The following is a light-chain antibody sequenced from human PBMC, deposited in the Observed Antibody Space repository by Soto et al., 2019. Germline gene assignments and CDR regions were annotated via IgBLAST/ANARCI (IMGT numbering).Light chain of an antibody. CDR2: AAS. J-gene: IGKJ4*01. Sequence: IQLTQSPSSLSASVGDRVTITCRASQGISSFLSWYQQKPGKAPKLLIYAASTLQSGVPSRFSGSGSGTDFTLTSSSLQPEDVATYYCQQLNGSPLFGGGTKVEIK. V-gene: IGKV1-9*01. CDR3: QQLNGSPL. CDR1: QGISSF.